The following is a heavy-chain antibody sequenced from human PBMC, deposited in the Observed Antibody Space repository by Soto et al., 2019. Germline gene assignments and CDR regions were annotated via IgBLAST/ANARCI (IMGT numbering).Heavy chain of an antibody. D-gene: IGHD3-22*01. CDR1: GFTFSSYS. CDR3: ARDRWSIEWLLLEPVDY. J-gene: IGHJ4*02. CDR2: ISSSSSTI. V-gene: IGHV3-48*02. Sequence: PGGSLRLSCAASGFTFSSYSMNWVRQAPGKGLEWVSYISSSSSTIYYADSVKGRFTISRDNAKNSLYLQMNSLRDEDTAVYYCARDRWSIEWLLLEPVDYWGQGTLVTVSS.